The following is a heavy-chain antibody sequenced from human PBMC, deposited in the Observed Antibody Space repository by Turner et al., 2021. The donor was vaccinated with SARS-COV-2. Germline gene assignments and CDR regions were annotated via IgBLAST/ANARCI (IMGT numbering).Heavy chain of an antibody. V-gene: IGHV1-2*02. Sequence: QVQLVQSGAEVKKPGASVKVSCKASGYTFTGYYMHWVRQAPGKGLEWMGWFKPNSGGTNYAQKFQGRVTMTRDTSISTAYMELSSLRSDDTAVYYCARGGLYYYDSSAYYGDAFYILGQGTMVTVSS. CDR2: FKPNSGGT. CDR1: GYTFTGYY. J-gene: IGHJ3*02. CDR3: ARGGLYYYDSSAYYGDAFYI. D-gene: IGHD3-22*01.